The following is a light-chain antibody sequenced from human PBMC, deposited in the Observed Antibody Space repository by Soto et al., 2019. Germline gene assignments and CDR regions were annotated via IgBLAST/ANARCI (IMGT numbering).Light chain of an antibody. Sequence: QSALTQPPSASGSPGQSVTISCTGTSSDVGRYNYVSWYQQHPGKVPKLIIYEVNKRPSGVPDRFSGSTSGNTASLTVSGLQAEDEADYYCSSYAVGNLVLFGGGTKVTVL. J-gene: IGLJ2*01. V-gene: IGLV2-8*01. CDR3: SSYAVGNLVL. CDR1: SSDVGRYNY. CDR2: EVN.